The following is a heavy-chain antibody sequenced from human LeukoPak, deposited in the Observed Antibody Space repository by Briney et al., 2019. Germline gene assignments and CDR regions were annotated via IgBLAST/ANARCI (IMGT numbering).Heavy chain of an antibody. D-gene: IGHD1-26*01. CDR1: GGSISSSSYY. J-gene: IGHJ4*02. V-gene: IGHV4-39*07. Sequence: SETLSLTCTVSGGSISSSSYYWGWIRQPPGKGLEWIGSIYYSGSTYYNPSLKSRVTISVDTSKNQFSLKLSSVTAADTAVYYCAAKRLYSGSYNWGQGTLVTVSS. CDR3: AAKRLYSGSYN. CDR2: IYYSGST.